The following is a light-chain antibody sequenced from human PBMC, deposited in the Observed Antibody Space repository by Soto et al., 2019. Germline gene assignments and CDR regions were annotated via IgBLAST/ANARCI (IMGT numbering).Light chain of an antibody. J-gene: IGKJ1*01. CDR1: PSVGTY. CDR3: QQRWGT. Sequence: EIVLTQSPATLSLSPGERATLSGRASPSVGTYLAWYQQKPGQAPRLLIYDASNTATGGPARISGSGAGTDFTLTLRSLEPEDFAVYYYQQRWGTFGQGTKVDIK. CDR2: DAS. V-gene: IGKV3-11*01.